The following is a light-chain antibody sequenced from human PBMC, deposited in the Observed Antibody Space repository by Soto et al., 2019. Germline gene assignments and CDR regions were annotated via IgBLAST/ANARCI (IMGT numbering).Light chain of an antibody. V-gene: IGLV2-8*01. CDR3: SSFAGGGNPVL. CDR1: SSDVGGYNY. CDR2: EVT. J-gene: IGLJ2*01. Sequence: QSVLTQPPSASGSLGQSVTISCTGTSSDVGGYNYVSWHQQHPGKAPKVMIYEVTKRPPGVPDRFSGSKSGNTASLTVSGLQAEYEDDYYCSSFAGGGNPVLLGGGTKVTVL.